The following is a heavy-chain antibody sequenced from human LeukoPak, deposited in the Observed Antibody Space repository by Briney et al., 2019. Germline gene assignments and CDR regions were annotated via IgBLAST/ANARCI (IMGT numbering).Heavy chain of an antibody. CDR2: IKQDGSEK. D-gene: IGHD5-18*01. J-gene: IGHJ4*02. V-gene: IGHV3-7*01. Sequence: GGSLRLSCAASGFTFSSYWMSWVRQAPGKGLEWVVNIKQDGSEKYYVDSVKGRFTISRDNAKNSLYLQMNSLRAEDTAVYYCARDPGDTAMVRVGVFDYWGQGTLVTVSS. CDR3: ARDPGDTAMVRVGVFDY. CDR1: GFTFSSYW.